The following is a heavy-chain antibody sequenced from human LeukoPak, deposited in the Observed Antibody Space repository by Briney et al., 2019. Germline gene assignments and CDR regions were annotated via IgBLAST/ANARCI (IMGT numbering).Heavy chain of an antibody. D-gene: IGHD5-12*01. CDR2: ISGSGGST. CDR3: AKLPSPAGLRSGYDLALDY. J-gene: IGHJ4*02. Sequence: GGSLRLSCAASGFTFSSYAMGWVRQAPGKGLEWVSAISGSGGSTYYADSVKGRFTISRDNSKNTLYLQMNSLRAEVTAVYYCAKLPSPAGLRSGYDLALDYWGQGILVTVSS. CDR1: GFTFSSYA. V-gene: IGHV3-23*01.